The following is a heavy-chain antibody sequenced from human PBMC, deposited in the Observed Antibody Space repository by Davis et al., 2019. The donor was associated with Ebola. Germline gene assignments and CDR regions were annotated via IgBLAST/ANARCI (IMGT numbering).Heavy chain of an antibody. CDR3: ARAGDWGSYYYYGMDV. Sequence: GESLTLSCAASGFTFSDYYMSWIRPAPGKGLEWVSYISSSGSTIYYADSVKGRFTISRDNAKNSLYLQMNSLRAEDTAVYYCARAGDWGSYYYYGMDVWGQGTTVTVSS. CDR1: GFTFSDYY. CDR2: ISSSGSTI. J-gene: IGHJ6*02. D-gene: IGHD7-27*01. V-gene: IGHV3-11*01.